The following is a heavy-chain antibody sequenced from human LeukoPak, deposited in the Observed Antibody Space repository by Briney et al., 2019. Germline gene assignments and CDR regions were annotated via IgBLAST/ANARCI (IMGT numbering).Heavy chain of an antibody. D-gene: IGHD1-26*01. CDR2: IRYDGSNK. CDR3: AKDGAGWELLGGYYYMDV. V-gene: IGHV3-30*02. Sequence: GGSLRLSCAAFGFTFSSYGMHWVRQAPGKGLEWVAFIRYDGSNKYYADSVKGRFTISRDNSKNTLYLQMNSLRAEDTAVYYCAKDGAGWELLGGYYYMDVWGKGTTVTVSS. J-gene: IGHJ6*03. CDR1: GFTFSSYG.